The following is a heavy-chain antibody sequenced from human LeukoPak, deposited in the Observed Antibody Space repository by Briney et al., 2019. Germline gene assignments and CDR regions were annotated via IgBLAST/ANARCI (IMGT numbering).Heavy chain of an antibody. V-gene: IGHV3-30*02. CDR3: AKDRGGSSWYYFDY. D-gene: IGHD6-13*01. Sequence: GGSLRLSCAASGFTFSSYGMHWVRQAPGKGLEWVAFIRYDGSNKYYADSVKGRFTISRDNSKNTLYLQMNSLRAEDTAVYYCAKDRGGSSWYYFDYWGQGTLVTVSS. CDR2: IRYDGSNK. J-gene: IGHJ4*02. CDR1: GFTFSSYG.